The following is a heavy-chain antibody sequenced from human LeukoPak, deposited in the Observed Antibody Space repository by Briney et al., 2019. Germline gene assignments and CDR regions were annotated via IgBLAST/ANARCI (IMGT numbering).Heavy chain of an antibody. D-gene: IGHD1-26*01. CDR3: ARELSGSYYFDY. CDR2: ISAYNGNT. CDR1: GYTFTSYG. J-gene: IGHJ4*02. Sequence: GASVKVSCKASGYTFTSYGISWVRQAPGQGLEWMGWISAYNGNTNYAQKLQGRITMTRDTSTTTVYMELSSLTSEDTAVYYCARELSGSYYFDYWGQKTLVTVSS. V-gene: IGHV1-18*01.